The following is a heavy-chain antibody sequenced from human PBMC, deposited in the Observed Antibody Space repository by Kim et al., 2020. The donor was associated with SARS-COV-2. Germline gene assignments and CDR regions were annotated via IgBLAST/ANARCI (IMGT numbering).Heavy chain of an antibody. CDR3: TTDVPSWNPIGDY. D-gene: IGHD1-1*01. V-gene: IGHV3-15*01. J-gene: IGHJ4*02. Sequence: YAAPVKGRFTISRDDSKNTLYLQMNSLKTEDTAVYYCTTDVPSWNPIGDYWGQGTLVTVSS.